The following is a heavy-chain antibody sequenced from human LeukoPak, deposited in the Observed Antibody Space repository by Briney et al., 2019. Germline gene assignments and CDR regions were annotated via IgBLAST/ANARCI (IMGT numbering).Heavy chain of an antibody. CDR3: ARDMSVAGYNWFDP. Sequence: PGGSLRLSCAASGFTVSSNYMSWVRQAPGKGLEWVSVIYSGGSTYYADSVKGRFTISRDNSKNTLYLQMNSLRAEDTAVYYCARDMSVAGYNWFDPWGQGTLVTVSS. J-gene: IGHJ5*02. CDR2: IYSGGST. CDR1: GFTVSSNY. V-gene: IGHV3-66*01. D-gene: IGHD6-19*01.